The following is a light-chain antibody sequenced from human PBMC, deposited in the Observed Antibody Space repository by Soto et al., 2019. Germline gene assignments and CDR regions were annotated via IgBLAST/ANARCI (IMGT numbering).Light chain of an antibody. J-gene: IGKJ1*01. CDR3: QQYYTTPWT. V-gene: IGKV4-1*01. CDR2: WAS. Sequence: DIVMTQSPDSLAVSLGERATINCKSSQSVLYSSINKNYLAWYQQKPGQPPKLLIYWASTRESGVPDRFSGSGSGTDFTLTISSLQAEEVAVYYCQQYYTTPWTFGQGTKVDIK. CDR1: QSVLYSSINKNY.